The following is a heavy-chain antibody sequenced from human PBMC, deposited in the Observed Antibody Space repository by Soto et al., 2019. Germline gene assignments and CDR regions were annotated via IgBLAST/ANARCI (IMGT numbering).Heavy chain of an antibody. CDR1: GGSISSSSYY. CDR2: IYYSGST. D-gene: IGHD4-17*01. J-gene: IGHJ4*02. Sequence: QLQLQESGPGLVKPSETLSLTCTVSGGSISSSSYYWGWIRQPPGKGLEWIGSIYYSGSTYYNPSLKGRVTISVDTSKNQFSLKLSSVTAADTAVYYCARRGSTALIDYWGQGTLVTVSS. V-gene: IGHV4-39*01. CDR3: ARRGSTALIDY.